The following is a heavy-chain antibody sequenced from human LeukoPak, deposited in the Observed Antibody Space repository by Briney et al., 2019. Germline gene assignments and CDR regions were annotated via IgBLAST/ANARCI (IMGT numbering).Heavy chain of an antibody. V-gene: IGHV3-23*01. D-gene: IGHD3-3*01. Sequence: GGSLRLSCAASGFIFSNYGMNWVRQAPGKGLEWVSGISGSGGSTYFADSVKGRFTISRDNSKSTLYLQMNSLRAEDTAVYYCARAGVPATCAPDYWAREPWSPSPQ. CDR3: ARAGVPATCAPDY. J-gene: IGHJ4*02. CDR1: GFIFSNYG. CDR2: ISGSGGST.